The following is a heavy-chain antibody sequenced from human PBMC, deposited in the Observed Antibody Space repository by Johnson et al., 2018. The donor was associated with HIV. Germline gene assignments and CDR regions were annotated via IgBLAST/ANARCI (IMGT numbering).Heavy chain of an antibody. D-gene: IGHD6-19*01. Sequence: EVQLVESGGGVVQPGRSLRLSCAASGFTFSSFGMHWVRQTPGKGLEWVANIKQDGSEKKYVDSVKGRFTISRDNAKNSLYLQMSGLRAGDTALYYCAKDSGYSSGLGNTAFDMWGLGTMVTVSS. CDR1: GFTFSSFG. V-gene: IGHV3-7*03. CDR2: IKQDGSEK. CDR3: AKDSGYSSGLGNTAFDM. J-gene: IGHJ3*02.